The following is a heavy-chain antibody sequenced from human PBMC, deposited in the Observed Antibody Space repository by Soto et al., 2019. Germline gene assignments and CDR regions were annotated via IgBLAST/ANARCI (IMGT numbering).Heavy chain of an antibody. Sequence: GGSLRLSCAASGFTFRSYWMQWVRQAPGKGLVWVSWINSDGGSTSYADSVKGRFTISRDNAKNTLYLQVNSLRAEDTAVYYCARNYYNSGGGFDYWGQGTLVTVSS. D-gene: IGHD3-22*01. CDR1: GFTFRSYW. CDR3: ARNYYNSGGGFDY. V-gene: IGHV3-74*01. CDR2: INSDGGST. J-gene: IGHJ4*02.